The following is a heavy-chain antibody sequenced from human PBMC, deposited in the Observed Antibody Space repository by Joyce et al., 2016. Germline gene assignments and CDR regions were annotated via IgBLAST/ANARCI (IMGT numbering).Heavy chain of an antibody. J-gene: IGHJ5*02. CDR2: ITPNIGTV. CDR1: GGAFGSYT. CDR3: ARGHDWYAA. D-gene: IGHD3-9*01. V-gene: IGHV1-69*12. Sequence: QVQLVQSGTEVKKPGSSVQVSCKASGGAFGSYTITWRRQAPGQGPEWMGGITPNIGTVKYAQKCQGRVKITADESTNTAYVELSRLRSEDTAVYYCARGHDWYAAWGQGSLVTVSS.